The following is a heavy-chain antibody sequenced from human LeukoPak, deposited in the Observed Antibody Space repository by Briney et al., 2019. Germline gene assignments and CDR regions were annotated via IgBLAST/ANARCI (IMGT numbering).Heavy chain of an antibody. J-gene: IGHJ4*02. CDR1: GFAFSSYV. CDR3: AREGAPIHFDY. Sequence: PGGSLRLSCAASGFAFSSYVMHWVRQAPGKGLEWVAVISYDGSNKYYADSVKGRFTISRDNSKNTVYLQMNSLRAEDTTVYYCAREGAPIHFDYWGQGTLVIVSS. V-gene: IGHV3-30-3*01. CDR2: ISYDGSNK.